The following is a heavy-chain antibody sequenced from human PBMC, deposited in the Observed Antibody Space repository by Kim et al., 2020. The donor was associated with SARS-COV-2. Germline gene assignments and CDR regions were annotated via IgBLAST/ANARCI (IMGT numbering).Heavy chain of an antibody. CDR2: IIPIFGTA. CDR1: GGTFSSYA. J-gene: IGHJ4*02. Sequence: SVKVSCKASGGTFSSYAISWVRQAPGQGLEWMGGIIPIFGTANYAQKFQGRVTITADESTSTAYMELSSLRSEDTAVYYCASSYMVRGSIQGTFFDYWGQGTLVTVSS. D-gene: IGHD3-10*01. CDR3: ASSYMVRGSIQGTFFDY. V-gene: IGHV1-69*13.